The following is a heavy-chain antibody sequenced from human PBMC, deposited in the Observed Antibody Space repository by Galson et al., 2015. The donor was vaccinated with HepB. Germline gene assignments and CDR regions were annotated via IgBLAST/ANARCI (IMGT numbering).Heavy chain of an antibody. CDR1: GFTVSSNY. CDR2: IYSGGST. V-gene: IGHV3-53*01. Sequence: SLRLSCAASGFTVSSNYMTWVRQAPGKGLEWVSIIYSGGSTYYADSVKGRFTISRDNSKNTLYLQMNSLRVEDTAVYYCARGVPAAPDAFDIWGQGTMVTVSS. D-gene: IGHD2-2*01. CDR3: ARGVPAAPDAFDI. J-gene: IGHJ3*02.